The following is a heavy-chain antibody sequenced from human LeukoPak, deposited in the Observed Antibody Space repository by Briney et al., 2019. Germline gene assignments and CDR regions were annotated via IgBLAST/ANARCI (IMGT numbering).Heavy chain of an antibody. CDR2: IIPILGIA. D-gene: IGHD3-22*01. CDR3: ARDRAGGYYDSSGYYYVPEAFDI. Sequence: ASVKVSCKASGGTFSSYAISWVRQAPGQGLEWMGRIIPILGIANYAQKFQGRVMITADKSTSTAYMELSSLRSEDTAVYYCARDRAGGYYDSSGYYYVPEAFDIWGQGTMVTVSS. J-gene: IGHJ3*02. V-gene: IGHV1-69*04. CDR1: GGTFSSYA.